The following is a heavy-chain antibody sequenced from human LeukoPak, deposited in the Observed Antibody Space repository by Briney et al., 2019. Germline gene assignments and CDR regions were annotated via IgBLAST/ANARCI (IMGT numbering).Heavy chain of an antibody. CDR1: GYTLTELS. D-gene: IGHD1-1*01. Sequence: GASVKVSCKVSGYTLTELSMHWVRQAPGKGLEWMGGFDPEDGETIYAQKFQGRVTMTEDTYTDTAYMELSSLRSEDTAVYYCATDTTSAGGPYYYGMDVWGQGTTVTVSS. CDR2: FDPEDGET. CDR3: ATDTTSAGGPYYYGMDV. J-gene: IGHJ6*02. V-gene: IGHV1-24*01.